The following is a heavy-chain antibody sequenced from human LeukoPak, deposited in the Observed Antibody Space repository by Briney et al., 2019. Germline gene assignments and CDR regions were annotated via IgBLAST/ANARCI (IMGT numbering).Heavy chain of an antibody. CDR3: ARSYCGGDCYSLYFHH. CDR1: GYSFTSYW. V-gene: IGHV5-10-1*01. D-gene: IGHD2-21*02. Sequence: GESLKISCKGSGYSFTSYWISWVRQMPGKGLEWMGRIDPSDSYTNYSPSFQGHVTISADKSISTAYLQWSSLKASDTAMYYCARSYCGGDCYSLYFHHWGQGTLVTVSS. CDR2: IDPSDSYT. J-gene: IGHJ1*01.